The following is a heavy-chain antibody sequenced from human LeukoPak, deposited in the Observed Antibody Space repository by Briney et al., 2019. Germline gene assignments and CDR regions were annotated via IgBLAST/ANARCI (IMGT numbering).Heavy chain of an antibody. CDR2: INHSGST. V-gene: IGHV4-34*01. Sequence: PSETLSLTCAVYGGSFSGYYWSWIRQPPGKGLEWIGEINHSGSTNYNPSLKSRVTISVDTSKNQFSLKLSSVTAADTAVYYCVESGYSYGFFDYWGQGTLVTVSS. CDR3: VESGYSYGFFDY. CDR1: GGSFSGYY. J-gene: IGHJ4*02. D-gene: IGHD5-18*01.